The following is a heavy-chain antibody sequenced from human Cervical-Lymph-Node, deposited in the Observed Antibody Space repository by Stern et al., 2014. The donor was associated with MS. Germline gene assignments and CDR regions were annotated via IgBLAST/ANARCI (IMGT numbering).Heavy chain of an antibody. V-gene: IGHV3-49*03. CDR2: TGNKAFGGTT. D-gene: IGHD5-24*01. CDR3: ARVLYGYSPAYWYFDL. J-gene: IGHJ2*01. CDR1: GFKLGDYD. Sequence: EVQLLQSGGGLVQPGRSLRLACKGSGFKLGDYDMSWIRLVPGKGLEWVGFTGNKAFGGTTGYDAFVKGRFTISRDDSKSVAYLQMSSLQTEDTAVYYCARVLYGYSPAYWYFDLWGRGTLVTVSS.